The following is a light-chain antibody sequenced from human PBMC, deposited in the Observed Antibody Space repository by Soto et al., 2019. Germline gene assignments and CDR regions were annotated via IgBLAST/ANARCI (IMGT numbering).Light chain of an antibody. Sequence: DIQMTQSPSSLSASVGDRVTITCRASQSISSYLNWYQQKPGKAPKLLIYAASSLQSGVPSRFSGSGSGTEFTLTISSLQPDDFATYYCQQYNSYSWTFGQGTK. CDR3: QQYNSYSWT. CDR1: QSISSY. V-gene: IGKV1-39*01. CDR2: AAS. J-gene: IGKJ1*01.